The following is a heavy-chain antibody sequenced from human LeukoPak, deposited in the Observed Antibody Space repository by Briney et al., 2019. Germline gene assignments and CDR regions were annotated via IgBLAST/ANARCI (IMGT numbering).Heavy chain of an antibody. CDR2: IWYDGTKK. D-gene: IGHD3-22*01. J-gene: IGHJ4*02. Sequence: PGRSLRLSCAASGLTFRSYAMHWVRQAPGKGLEWVAVIWYDGTKKYYADSVMGRFTISRDTSENTLYLQMNSLRAEDTAVYYCARVNGPNSGYYYTLDFWGRGTLVTVSS. V-gene: IGHV3-33*01. CDR1: GLTFRSYA. CDR3: ARVNGPNSGYYYTLDF.